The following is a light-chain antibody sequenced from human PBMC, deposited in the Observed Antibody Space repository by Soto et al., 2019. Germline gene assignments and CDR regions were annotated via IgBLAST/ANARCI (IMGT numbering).Light chain of an antibody. CDR1: SSDVGAYNY. V-gene: IGLV2-14*03. Sequence: QAVVTQPASVSGSPGQSITISCTGTSSDVGAYNYVSWYQHHPGKAPKLIIYDVSDRPSGVSNRFSASKSGNTASLTISGLQAEDEADYYCSSYTSRNTEVFGTGTKVTVL. J-gene: IGLJ1*01. CDR3: SSYTSRNTEV. CDR2: DVS.